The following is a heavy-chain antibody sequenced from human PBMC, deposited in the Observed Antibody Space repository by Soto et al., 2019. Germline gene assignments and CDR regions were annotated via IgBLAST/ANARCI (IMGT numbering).Heavy chain of an antibody. Sequence: QVQLVQSGAEVRKPGSSVKVSCKASGGTFNNYGVAWVRQAPGQGLEWMGGIIPMLDKTNYDQKFQDRVTFTADTSTNTAYMELNSLTSDDTAIYFCSRAPMRDFHNYWGVFHSWGPGTLVTVSP. CDR3: SRAPMRDFHNYWGVFHS. J-gene: IGHJ4*02. CDR1: GGTFNNYG. V-gene: IGHV1-69*06. D-gene: IGHD7-27*01. CDR2: IIPMLDKT.